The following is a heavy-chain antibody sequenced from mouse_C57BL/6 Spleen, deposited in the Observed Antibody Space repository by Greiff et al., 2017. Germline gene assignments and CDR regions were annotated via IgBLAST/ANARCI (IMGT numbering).Heavy chain of an antibody. CDR3: ARKVDMIGYYVNYAMDY. V-gene: IGHV1-22*01. CDR2: INPNNGGT. Sequence: EVQVVESGPELVKPGASVKMSCKASGYTFTDYNMHWVKQSHGKSLEWIGYINPNNGGTSYNQKFKGNATLTVNKSSSTAYMELRSLTSEDSAVYYCARKVDMIGYYVNYAMDYWGQGTSVTVSS. CDR1: GYTFTDYN. J-gene: IGHJ4*01. D-gene: IGHD2-3*01.